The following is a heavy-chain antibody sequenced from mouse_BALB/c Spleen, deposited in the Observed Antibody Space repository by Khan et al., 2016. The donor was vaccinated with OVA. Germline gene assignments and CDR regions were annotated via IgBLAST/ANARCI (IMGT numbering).Heavy chain of an antibody. CDR3: ARDDYFVGDAMDY. CDR1: GYTFTSYY. V-gene: IGHV1S56*01. D-gene: IGHD2-4*01. Sequence: QVQLKQSGPELVKPGASVRISCKASGYTFTSYYIHWVKQRPGQGLEWIGWIYPGNVNTKYNEKFKGKATLTADKSSSTAYMQLSSLTSEDSVVYFCARDDYFVGDAMDYWGQGTSVTVSS. J-gene: IGHJ4*01. CDR2: IYPGNVNT.